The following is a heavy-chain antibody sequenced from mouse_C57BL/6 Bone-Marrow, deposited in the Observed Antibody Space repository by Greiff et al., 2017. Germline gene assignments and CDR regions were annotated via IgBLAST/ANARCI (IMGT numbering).Heavy chain of an antibody. J-gene: IGHJ2*01. CDR3: ARLGITTVVANDY. CDR1: GYTFTDYY. V-gene: IGHV1-19*01. CDR2: INPYNGGT. D-gene: IGHD1-1*01. Sequence: DVKLQESGPVLVKPGASVKMSCKASGYTFTDYYMNWVKQSHGKSLEWIGVINPYNGGTSYNQKFKGKATLTVDKSSSTAYMELNSLTSEDSAVYYCARLGITTVVANDYWGQGTTLTVSS.